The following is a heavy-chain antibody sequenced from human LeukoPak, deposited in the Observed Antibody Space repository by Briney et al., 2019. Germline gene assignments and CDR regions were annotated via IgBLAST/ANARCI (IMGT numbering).Heavy chain of an antibody. CDR2: ISGSGGST. J-gene: IGHJ4*02. Sequence: GGSLRLSCAASGFTFSSYAMSWVRQAPGKGLEWVSAISGSGGSTYYADSVKGRFTISRDNSKNTLYLQMNSLRVEDTAVYYCAKDPQKTTVVTPGDYWGQGTLVTVSS. CDR3: AKDPQKTTVVTPGDY. CDR1: GFTFSSYA. V-gene: IGHV3-23*01. D-gene: IGHD4-23*01.